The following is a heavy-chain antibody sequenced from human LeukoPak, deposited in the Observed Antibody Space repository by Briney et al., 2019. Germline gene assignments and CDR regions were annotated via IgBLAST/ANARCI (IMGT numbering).Heavy chain of an antibody. CDR1: GGSLSSYY. CDR2: IYYSGST. CDR3: VGVTSGQFYFFDY. D-gene: IGHD2-15*01. Sequence: PSETLSLTCTVSGGSLSSYYWSWIRQPPGKGLEWIGSIYYSGSTNYNPSLKSRVTISVDTSKNQFSLKLSSVTAADTAVYYCVGVTSGQFYFFDYWGQGILVTVSS. J-gene: IGHJ4*02. V-gene: IGHV4-59*01.